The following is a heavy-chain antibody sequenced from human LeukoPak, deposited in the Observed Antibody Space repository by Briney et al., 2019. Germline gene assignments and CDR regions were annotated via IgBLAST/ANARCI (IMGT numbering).Heavy chain of an antibody. V-gene: IGHV4-4*07. CDR1: GGSINRYY. CDR2: IYSTGST. D-gene: IGHD3-16*01. CDR3: ARHLGAQSLIAFDI. J-gene: IGHJ3*02. Sequence: PSETLSLTCTVSGGSINRYYWSWIRQPAGKGLEWIGCIYSTGSTNYNPSLKSRVTMSVDTSKNHFSLKLNSVTAADTAVYYCARHLGAQSLIAFDIWGQGTMVTVSS.